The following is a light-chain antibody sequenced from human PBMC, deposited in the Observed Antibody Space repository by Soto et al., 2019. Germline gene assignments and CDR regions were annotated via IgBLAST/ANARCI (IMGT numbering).Light chain of an antibody. CDR1: RDITIR. V-gene: IGKV1-33*01. J-gene: IGKJ4*01. CDR3: QQYDYLPLT. Sequence: DIQMTQSPSSLSASVGDRVTITCQASRDITIRLNWYQQKPGKAPKLLIYDASTVETGFPSRFSGSGSGTDFTFTNSSLQPEDIATYYCQQYDYLPLTFGGGTKRDI. CDR2: DAS.